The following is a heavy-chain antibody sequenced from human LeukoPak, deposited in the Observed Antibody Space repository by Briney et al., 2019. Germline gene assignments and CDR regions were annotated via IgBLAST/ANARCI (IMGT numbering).Heavy chain of an antibody. J-gene: IGHJ4*02. CDR2: INHSGST. CDR1: GGSFSGYY. D-gene: IGHD6-13*01. V-gene: IGHV4-34*01. Sequence: KPSETLSLTCAVYGGSFSGYYWSWIRQPPGKGLEWIGEINHSGSTNYNPSLKSRVTISVDTSKNQFSLKLSSVTAADTAVYYCARRPRWGQQLFYFDYWGQGTLVTVSS. CDR3: ARRPRWGQQLFYFDY.